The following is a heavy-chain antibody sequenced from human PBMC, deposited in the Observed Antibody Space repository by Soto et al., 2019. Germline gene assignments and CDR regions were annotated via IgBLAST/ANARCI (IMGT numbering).Heavy chain of an antibody. CDR3: ARXXXGXVX. J-gene: IGHJ4*02. D-gene: IGHD3-16*01. CDR2: IYYSGST. V-gene: IGHV4-30-4*01. CDR1: GGSISSGDYF. Sequence: QVQLQESGPGLVKPSQTLSLTCTVSGGSISSGDYFWSWIRQPPGKGLEWIGYIYYSGSTYYNPSLKSRVTISVDTSKNQFSLKLXSVXAAXTXVXXCARXXXGXVXWGQGTLVTVFS.